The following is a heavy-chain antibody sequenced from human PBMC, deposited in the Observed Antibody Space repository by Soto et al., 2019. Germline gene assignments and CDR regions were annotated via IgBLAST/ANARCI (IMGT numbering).Heavy chain of an antibody. V-gene: IGHV3-7*04. J-gene: IGHJ4*02. CDR2: IKRDGSDE. Sequence: HPGGSLRLSCAASGFTFSRYWMSWVRQAPGKGLEWVANIKRDGSDEYYVASVKGRFTISRDNAKNSLYLQMNSLRAEDTAVYYCARDNGYDSIDSWGQGTLVTVSS. CDR3: ARDNGYDSIDS. D-gene: IGHD5-12*01. CDR1: GFTFSRYW.